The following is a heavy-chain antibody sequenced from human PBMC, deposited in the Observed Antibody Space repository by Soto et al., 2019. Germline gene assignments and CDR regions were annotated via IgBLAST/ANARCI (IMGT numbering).Heavy chain of an antibody. CDR2: IYPGDSDT. J-gene: IGHJ6*02. V-gene: IGHV5-51*01. D-gene: IGHD3-10*01. CDR3: ARGLRQGPYYYYGMDV. CDR1: GYSFTSYW. Sequence: GESLKISCKGSGYSFTSYWIGWVRQMPGKGLEWMGIIYPGDSDTRYSPSFQGQVTISADKSISTAYLQWSSLKAPDTAMYYCARGLRQGPYYYYGMDVWGQGTTVTVSS.